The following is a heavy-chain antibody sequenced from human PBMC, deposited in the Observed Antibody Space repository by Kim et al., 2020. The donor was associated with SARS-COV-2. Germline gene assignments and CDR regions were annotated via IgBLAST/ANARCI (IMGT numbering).Heavy chain of an antibody. D-gene: IGHD4-17*01. J-gene: IGHJ4*02. Sequence: KGRFTIARDNAKNSLYLQMNSLRAEDTAVYYCARDLGGWPVDYGGYGDYWGQGTLVTVSS. V-gene: IGHV3-11*06. CDR3: ARDLGGWPVDYGGYGDY.